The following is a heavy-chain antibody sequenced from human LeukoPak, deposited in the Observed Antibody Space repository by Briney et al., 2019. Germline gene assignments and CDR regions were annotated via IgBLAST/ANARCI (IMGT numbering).Heavy chain of an antibody. CDR2: IYYSGST. CDR3: SRHTDIAPLSSLKY. D-gene: IGHD6-13*01. V-gene: IGHV4-59*08. J-gene: IGHJ4*02. Sequence: SETLSLTCTVSGGSISSYYWSRIRQTPGKGLEWIGDIYYSGSTNYNPSLKSRVTISVDTSKNQFSLKLSSVTAADTAVYYCSRHTDIAPLSSLKYWGQGTLVTVSS. CDR1: GGSISSYY.